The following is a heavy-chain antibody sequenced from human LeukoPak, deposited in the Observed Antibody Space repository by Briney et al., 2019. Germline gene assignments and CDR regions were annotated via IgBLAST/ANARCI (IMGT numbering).Heavy chain of an antibody. CDR3: AKVQSDIVAAMFFSFDV. Sequence: GGSLRLSCGGSGFTFNSYSMNWVRQARGKGLECVASIIGSGSEMFYADSLKGRFTISRDNSNNSLYLQMHSLRVEDTAVYYCAKVQSDIVAAMFFSFDVWGQGTMVSVSS. J-gene: IGHJ3*01. CDR1: GFTFNSYS. CDR2: IIGSGSEM. V-gene: IGHV3-21*06. D-gene: IGHD1-26*01.